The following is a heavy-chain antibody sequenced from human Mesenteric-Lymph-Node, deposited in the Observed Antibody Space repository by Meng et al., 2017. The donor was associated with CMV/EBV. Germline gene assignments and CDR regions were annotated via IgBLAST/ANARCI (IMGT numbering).Heavy chain of an antibody. J-gene: IGHJ6*02. D-gene: IGHD2-2*01. V-gene: IGHV3-66*03. CDR2: IYSCVRT. CDR3: ARGACRYCSSTSPDQYYYYYAMDV. Sequence: GESLKISCAASGFTVSSNYMSWVRQAPGEGLEWVSVIYSCVRTYYVDSVKGRFTISRDNSKKTPYLQMNSLRAEDTAVYFCARGACRYCSSTSPDQYYYYYAMDVWGQGTTVTVSS. CDR1: GFTVSSNY.